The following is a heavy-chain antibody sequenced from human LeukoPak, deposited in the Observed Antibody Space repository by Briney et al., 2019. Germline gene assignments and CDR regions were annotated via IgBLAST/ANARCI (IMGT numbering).Heavy chain of an antibody. D-gene: IGHD6-19*01. CDR1: GGSFSGYY. Sequence: SETLSLTCAVYGGSFSGYYWSWIRQPPGKGLEWIGEINHSGSTNYNPSLKSRVTISVDTSKNQFSLKLSSVTAVDTAVYYCARGYSSGWYGARNSHEYFQHWGQGTLVTVSS. V-gene: IGHV4-34*01. CDR3: ARGYSSGWYGARNSHEYFQH. CDR2: INHSGST. J-gene: IGHJ1*01.